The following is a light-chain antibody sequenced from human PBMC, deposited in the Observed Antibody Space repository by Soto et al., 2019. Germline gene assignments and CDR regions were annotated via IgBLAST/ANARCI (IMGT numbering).Light chain of an antibody. J-gene: IGKJ4*01. V-gene: IGKV3-11*01. CDR3: QQRSNWPLT. Sequence: IVLTQSRATLSLSPGERATLSCRASQSVSSYLAWYQQKPGQAPRLLIYDASNRATGIPARFSGSGSGTDVTLTISSLEPEDFAIYYCQQRSNWPLTFGGGTKVEIK. CDR1: QSVSSY. CDR2: DAS.